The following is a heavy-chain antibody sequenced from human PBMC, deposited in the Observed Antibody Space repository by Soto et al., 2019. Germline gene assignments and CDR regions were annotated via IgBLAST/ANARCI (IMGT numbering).Heavy chain of an antibody. CDR3: ASMGYHYGSGSYPLDY. CDR1: GGSISSYY. V-gene: IGHV4-59*08. Sequence: QVQLQESGPGLVKPSETLSLTCTVSGGSISSYYWTWIRQPPGKGLEWIRFMYNSGSTHYNPSLKSRVTISQDTSKNQFSLNLRSVTAADTAVYYCASMGYHYGSGSYPLDYWGQGTLVTVSS. CDR2: MYNSGST. J-gene: IGHJ4*02. D-gene: IGHD3-10*01.